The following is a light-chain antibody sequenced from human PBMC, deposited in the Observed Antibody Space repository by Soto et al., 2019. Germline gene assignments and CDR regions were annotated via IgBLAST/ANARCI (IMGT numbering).Light chain of an antibody. V-gene: IGLV2-8*01. CDR2: EVT. Sequence: QSVLTQPPSASGSPGQSVTISCTGTSSDVGAYNYVSWYQQHPGKAPKLMVYEVTKRPSGVPDRFSGSKSDNTASLTVSGLLAEDEADYYCTSYAGSNNWVFGGGTKLTVL. CDR1: SSDVGAYNY. J-gene: IGLJ3*02. CDR3: TSYAGSNNWV.